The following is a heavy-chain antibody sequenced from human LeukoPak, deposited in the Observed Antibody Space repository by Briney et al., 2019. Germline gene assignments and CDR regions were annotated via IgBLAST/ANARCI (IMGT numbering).Heavy chain of an antibody. D-gene: IGHD1-7*01. CDR1: GGSISSGGYY. CDR3: ASNRNYVGAGGNWFDP. V-gene: IGHV4-30-2*01. CDR2: IYHSGST. J-gene: IGHJ5*02. Sequence: SETLSLTCTVSGGSISSGGYYWSWIRQPPGKGLEWIGYIYHSGSTYYNPSLKSRVTISVDRSKNQFSLKLSSVTAADTAVYYCASNRNYVGAGGNWFDPWGQGTLVTVSS.